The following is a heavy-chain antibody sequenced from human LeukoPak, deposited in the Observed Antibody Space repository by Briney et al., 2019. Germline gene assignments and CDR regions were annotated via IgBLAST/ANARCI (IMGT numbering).Heavy chain of an antibody. CDR3: ASSVFSGSPTKSFDY. D-gene: IGHD3-10*01. CDR2: IYSGGGT. J-gene: IGHJ4*02. Sequence: GGSLRLSCAASGFTVSSNYMNWVRQPPGEGLEWVSVIYSGGGTYYADSVKGRFTISRDNSMNTLYLQMDSLRAEDTAVYYCASSVFSGSPTKSFDYWGRGTLVTVSS. CDR1: GFTVSSNY. V-gene: IGHV3-53*01.